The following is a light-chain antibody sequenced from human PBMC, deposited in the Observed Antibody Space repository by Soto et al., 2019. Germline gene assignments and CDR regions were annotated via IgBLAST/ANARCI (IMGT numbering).Light chain of an antibody. CDR3: SSYTSSSTYV. Sequence: LTQPASVSGSPGQSIAISCIGSSSDVGGYNYVSWHQQHPGKAPKVVIYDVSNRPSGVSDRFSGSKSGNTASLTISGLQAEDEADYYCSSYTSSSTYVFGTGTKVTVL. V-gene: IGLV2-14*01. CDR1: SSDVGGYNY. CDR2: DVS. J-gene: IGLJ1*01.